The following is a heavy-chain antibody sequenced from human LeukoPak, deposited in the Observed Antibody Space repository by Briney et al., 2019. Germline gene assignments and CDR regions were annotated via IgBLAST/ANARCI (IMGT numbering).Heavy chain of an antibody. D-gene: IGHD3-22*01. J-gene: IGHJ3*02. CDR2: IYYSEST. CDR1: GGSISRYY. V-gene: IGHV4-59*01. CDR3: ARADYYDSSGYYYGPPGDDAFDI. Sequence: SETLSLPCTVSGGSISRYYWSWLRQPPGKGLEWIGYIYYSESTNYNPSLKSRVSISVDTSKSQFSLKLSSVTAADTAVYYCARADYYDSSGYYYGPPGDDAFDIWGQGTMVTVSS.